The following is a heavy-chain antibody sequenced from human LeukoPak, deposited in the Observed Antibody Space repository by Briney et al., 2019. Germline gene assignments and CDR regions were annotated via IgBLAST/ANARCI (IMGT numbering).Heavy chain of an antibody. Sequence: GSSLRLSCAASGFILSNHWMTWVRQAPGKGPEWVANMNKDGSEKYYVDSVKGRFTIYGDTAKNSLYLQMNNLRAEDTALYYCARNNDMDVWGQGTTVIVSS. D-gene: IGHD1/OR15-1a*01. V-gene: IGHV3-7*03. J-gene: IGHJ6*02. CDR1: GFILSNHW. CDR2: MNKDGSEK. CDR3: ARNNDMDV.